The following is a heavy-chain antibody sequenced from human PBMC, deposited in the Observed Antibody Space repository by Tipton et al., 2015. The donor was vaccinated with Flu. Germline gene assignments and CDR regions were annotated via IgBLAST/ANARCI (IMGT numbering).Heavy chain of an antibody. CDR1: GFTFSLYW. CDR2: INKDGSQE. V-gene: IGHV3-7*03. D-gene: IGHD2-21*01. CDR3: ARQIGGGDCY. J-gene: IGHJ4*02. Sequence: SLRLSCAASGFTFSLYWMTWVRQAPGKGLEWVANINKDGSQEYYVGSVKGRFTISRDNAKNSLYLQMNSLRAEDTAVYYCARQIGGGDCYWGQGALVTVSS.